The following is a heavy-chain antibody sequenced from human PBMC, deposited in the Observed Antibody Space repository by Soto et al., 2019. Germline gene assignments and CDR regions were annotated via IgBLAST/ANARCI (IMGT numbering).Heavy chain of an antibody. CDR1: GFTFSSYS. Sequence: GGSLRLSCAASGFTFSSYSMNWVRQAPGKGLEWVSSISSSSSYIYYADSVKGRFTISRDNAKNSLYLQMNSLRAEDTAVYYCARDQGTYYYDSSGYDAFDIWGQGTMVTVS. V-gene: IGHV3-21*01. D-gene: IGHD3-22*01. CDR2: ISSSSSYI. CDR3: ARDQGTYYYDSSGYDAFDI. J-gene: IGHJ3*02.